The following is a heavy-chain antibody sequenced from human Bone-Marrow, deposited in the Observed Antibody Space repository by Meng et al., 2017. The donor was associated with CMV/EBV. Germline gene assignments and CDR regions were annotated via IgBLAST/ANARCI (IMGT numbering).Heavy chain of an antibody. J-gene: IGHJ3*02. CDR3: ARAYLVVGGAFDI. CDR1: GGSVSSGSYY. D-gene: IGHD2-15*01. CDR2: IYYSGST. Sequence: SETLSLTCTVSGGSVSSGSYYWSWIRQPPGKGLEWIGYIYYSGSTNYNPSLKSRVTISVDTSKNQFSLKLSSVTAADTAVYYCARAYLVVGGAFDIWGQRTMVTVSS. V-gene: IGHV4-61*01.